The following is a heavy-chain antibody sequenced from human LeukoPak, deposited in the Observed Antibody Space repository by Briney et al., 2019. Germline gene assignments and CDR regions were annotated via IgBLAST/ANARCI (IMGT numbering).Heavy chain of an antibody. CDR2: ISKSGTYI. Sequence: GGSLRLSCAASGLTVNINCMSWVRQAPGKGLEWVSAISKSGTYIKYADSVKGRFTVSRDNAKNSLFLQMNSLRVEDTAVYFCARDNWGEHLWGQGTLVTVSS. CDR1: GLTVNINC. V-gene: IGHV3-21*01. D-gene: IGHD7-27*01. J-gene: IGHJ4*02. CDR3: ARDNWGEHL.